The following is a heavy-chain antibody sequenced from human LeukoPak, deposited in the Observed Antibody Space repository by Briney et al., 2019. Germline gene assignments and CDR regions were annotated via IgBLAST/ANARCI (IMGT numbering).Heavy chain of an antibody. Sequence: SETLSLTCAVYGGSFSGYYWSWIRRPPGKGLEWIGEINHSGSTNYNPSLKSRVTISVDTSKNQFSLKLSSVTAADTAVYYCARGPALRYWGQGTLVTVSS. CDR2: INHSGST. J-gene: IGHJ4*02. CDR1: GGSFSGYY. V-gene: IGHV4-34*01. CDR3: ARGPALRY.